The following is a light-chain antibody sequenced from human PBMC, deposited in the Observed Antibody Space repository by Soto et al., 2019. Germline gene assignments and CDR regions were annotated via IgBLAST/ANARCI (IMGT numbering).Light chain of an antibody. CDR3: SSYADSDTLYV. V-gene: IGLV2-14*01. J-gene: IGLJ1*01. CDR2: EVS. Sequence: QSVLTQPASVSGSPGQSITISCTGTSSDVGAYNYVSWYQQHPGKAPKLLIFEVSSRPSGVSNRFSGSKSGSTASLTISRLQAEDEADYYCSSYADSDTLYVFGTGTKVTVL. CDR1: SSDVGAYNY.